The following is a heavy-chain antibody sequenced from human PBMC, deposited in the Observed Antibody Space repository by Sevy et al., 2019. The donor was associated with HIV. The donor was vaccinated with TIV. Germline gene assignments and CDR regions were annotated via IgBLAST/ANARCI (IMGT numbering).Heavy chain of an antibody. J-gene: IGHJ6*02. Sequence: SETLSLTCTVSGDSISGYYWSWIRKPPGKGLEWIGYFYYSGRTNYNPSLKGQVSISVDTSKNQVSLKLSSVTAADTAVYFCAWTSPYFYYGMDVWGQGTPVTFSS. CDR3: AWTSPYFYYGMDV. CDR2: FYYSGRT. V-gene: IGHV4-59*01. CDR1: GDSISGYY. D-gene: IGHD4-17*01.